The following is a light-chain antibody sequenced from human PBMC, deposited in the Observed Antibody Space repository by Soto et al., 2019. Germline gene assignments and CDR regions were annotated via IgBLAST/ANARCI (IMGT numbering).Light chain of an antibody. J-gene: IGLJ1*01. CDR1: SPNIGAGYD. V-gene: IGLV1-40*01. CDR3: HSYDSSLSGFV. Sequence: QSVLTQPPSVSGAPGQRVTISCTGGSPNIGAGYDVHWYQQLPGTAPKLLIYGNNNRPSGVPDRFSGSKSGTSASLAITGLQAEDEAEYYCHSYDSSLSGFVFGTGTKLTVL. CDR2: GNN.